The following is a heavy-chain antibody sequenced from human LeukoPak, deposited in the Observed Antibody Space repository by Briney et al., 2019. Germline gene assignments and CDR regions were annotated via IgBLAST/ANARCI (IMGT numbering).Heavy chain of an antibody. Sequence: PSETLSLTCSVSGASFSDGSYYWSWVRQPPGTGLXXVGFLYYSGRTNYSPSLSGRVSTSIDTSKNHFSLNLTSVTAADTAVYYCARGLSTGREDYFDFWGQGTLVSVSS. CDR1: GASFSDGSYY. J-gene: IGHJ4*02. D-gene: IGHD1-1*01. CDR3: ARGLSTGREDYFDF. V-gene: IGHV4-61*03. CDR2: LYYSGRT.